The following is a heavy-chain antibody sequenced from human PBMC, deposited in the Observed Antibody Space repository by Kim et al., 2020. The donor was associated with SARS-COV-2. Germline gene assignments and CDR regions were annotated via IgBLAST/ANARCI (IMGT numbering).Heavy chain of an antibody. CDR3: ARDGYSYGTYYYYYGMDV. Sequence: KIRSTISRDNAKNSLYLQMNSLRAEDTAVYYCARDGYSYGTYYYYYGMDVWGQGTTVTVSS. V-gene: IGHV3-11*06. J-gene: IGHJ6*02. D-gene: IGHD5-18*01.